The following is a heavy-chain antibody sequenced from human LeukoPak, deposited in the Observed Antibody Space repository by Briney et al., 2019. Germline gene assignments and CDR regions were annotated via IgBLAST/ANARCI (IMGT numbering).Heavy chain of an antibody. J-gene: IGHJ3*02. CDR1: GYTFTSYY. Sequence: ASVKVSCKASGYTFTSYYMHWVRQAPGQGLEWMGIINPSGGSTSYAQKFQGRVTMTRDTSTSTVHMELSSLRSEDTAVYYCARPRLDYGDYLQSDDAFDIWGQGTMVTVSS. CDR2: INPSGGST. V-gene: IGHV1-46*01. CDR3: ARPRLDYGDYLQSDDAFDI. D-gene: IGHD4-17*01.